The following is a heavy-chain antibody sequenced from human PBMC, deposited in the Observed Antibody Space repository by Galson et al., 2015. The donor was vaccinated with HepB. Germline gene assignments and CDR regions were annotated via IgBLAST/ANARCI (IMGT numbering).Heavy chain of an antibody. CDR3: AKDFQVGATTLFDY. J-gene: IGHJ4*02. Sequence: SLRLSCAASGFTFSSYAMHWVRQAPGKGLEWVAFIRYDGYDKYYADSVKGRFTISRDNSKNTLYLQMNSLRAEDTAVYYCAKDFQVGATTLFDYWGQGTLVTVSS. V-gene: IGHV3-30*02. CDR2: IRYDGYDK. CDR1: GFTFSSYA. D-gene: IGHD1-26*01.